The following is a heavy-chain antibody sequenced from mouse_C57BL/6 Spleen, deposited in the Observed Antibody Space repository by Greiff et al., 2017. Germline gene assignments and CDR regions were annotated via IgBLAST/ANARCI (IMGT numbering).Heavy chain of an antibody. V-gene: IGHV1-26*01. J-gene: IGHJ4*01. CDR1: GYTFTDYY. CDR3: ARGDDGYYGYAMDY. Sequence: VQLQQSGPELVKPGASVKISCKASGYTFTDYYMNWVKQSHGKSLEWIGDINPNNGGTSYNQKFKGKATLTVDKSSSTAYMELRSLTSEDSAVYYCARGDDGYYGYAMDYWGQGTSVTVSS. CDR2: INPNNGGT. D-gene: IGHD2-3*01.